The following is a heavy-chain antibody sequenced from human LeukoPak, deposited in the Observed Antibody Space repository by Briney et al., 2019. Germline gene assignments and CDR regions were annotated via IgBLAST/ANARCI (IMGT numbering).Heavy chain of an antibody. D-gene: IGHD6-13*01. CDR3: AQTEYSSSPARY. Sequence: GASLQISCKGSGYSFTSYWIGWVRQLPGKGLEWMGIIYPGDSDTRYSPSFQGQVTISADKSISTAYLQWSSLKASDTAMYYCAQTEYSSSPARYWGQGTLVTVSS. CDR1: GYSFTSYW. CDR2: IYPGDSDT. V-gene: IGHV5-51*01. J-gene: IGHJ4*02.